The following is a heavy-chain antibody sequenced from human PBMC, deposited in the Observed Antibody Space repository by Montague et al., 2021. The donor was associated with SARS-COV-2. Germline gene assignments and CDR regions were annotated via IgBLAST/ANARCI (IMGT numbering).Heavy chain of an antibody. CDR1: GFSLSTPNVG. CDR2: IYSNDEK. D-gene: IGHD3-9*01. V-gene: IGHV2-5*01. J-gene: IGHJ4*02. Sequence: PALVKPTQTLTLTCTFSGFSLSTPNVGVGWIRQPPGKALEWVAVIYSNDEKRYSPSLRNRLTITKDTAKNQVVLSLTYVDPVDTATYYCAHLIRYYDIFTGIPFDYWGQGSQVTVSP. CDR3: AHLIRYYDIFTGIPFDY.